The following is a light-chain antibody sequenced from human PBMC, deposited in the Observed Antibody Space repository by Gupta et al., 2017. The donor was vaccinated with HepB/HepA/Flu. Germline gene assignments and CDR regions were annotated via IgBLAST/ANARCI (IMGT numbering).Light chain of an antibody. J-gene: IGLJ2*01. CDR1: SSNIGSNT. V-gene: IGLV1-44*01. Sequence: QSVLTQPPSASGTPGQRVTIPCSGSSSNIGSNTVNWYQQLPGTAPKLLIYSNNQRPSGVPDRFSGSKSGTSESLAISGLQSEDEADYYCAAWDDSLNGVVFGGGTKLTVL. CDR3: AAWDDSLNGVV. CDR2: SNN.